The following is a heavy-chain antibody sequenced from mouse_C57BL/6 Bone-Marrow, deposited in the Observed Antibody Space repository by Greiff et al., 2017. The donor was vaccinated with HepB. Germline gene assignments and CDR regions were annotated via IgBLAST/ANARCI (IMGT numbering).Heavy chain of an antibody. CDR1: GYTFTDYY. CDR3: AREGGELGRNAMDY. J-gene: IGHJ4*01. V-gene: IGHV1-26*01. CDR2: INPNNGGT. Sequence: VQLQQSGPELVKPGASVKISCKASGYTFTDYYMNWVKQSHGKSLEWIGDINPNNGGTSYNQKFKGKATLTVDKSSSTAYMELRSLTSEDSAVYYCAREGGELGRNAMDYWGQGTSVTVSS. D-gene: IGHD4-1*01.